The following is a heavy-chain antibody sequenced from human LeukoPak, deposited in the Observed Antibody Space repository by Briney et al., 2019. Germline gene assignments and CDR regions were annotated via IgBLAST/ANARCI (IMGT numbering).Heavy chain of an antibody. Sequence: ASVKVSCKASGYTFTSYGISWVRQAPGQGLEWMGWISAYNGNTNYAQKLQGRVTMTTDTSTSTAYMELRSLRSDDTAVYYCVRDPNYQLPSIFDYWGQGTLVTVSS. CDR3: VRDPNYQLPSIFDY. CDR1: GYTFTSYG. V-gene: IGHV1-18*01. D-gene: IGHD2-2*01. J-gene: IGHJ4*02. CDR2: ISAYNGNT.